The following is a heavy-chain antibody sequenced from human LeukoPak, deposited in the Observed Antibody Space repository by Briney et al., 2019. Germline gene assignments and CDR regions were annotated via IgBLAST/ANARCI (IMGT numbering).Heavy chain of an antibody. J-gene: IGHJ4*02. CDR2: INPNTGGT. CDR3: ARDLSLAYCSGGSCYSGLYYFDY. Sequence: ASVKVSCKASGYTFTGYYMHWVRQAPGQGLEWMGWINPNTGGTNYAQKFQGRVTMTRDTSISTAYMELSRLRSDDTAVYYCARDLSLAYCSGGSCYSGLYYFDYWGQGTLVTVSS. V-gene: IGHV1-2*02. CDR1: GYTFTGYY. D-gene: IGHD2-15*01.